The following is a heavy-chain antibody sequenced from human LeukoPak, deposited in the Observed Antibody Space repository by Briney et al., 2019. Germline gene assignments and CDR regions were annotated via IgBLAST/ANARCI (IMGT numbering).Heavy chain of an antibody. D-gene: IGHD1-1*01. CDR2: INHSGST. CDR1: GGSFSGYY. J-gene: IGHJ3*02. V-gene: IGHV4-34*01. CDR3: AAFLLQQINVFDI. Sequence: PSETLSLTCAVHGGSFSGYYWSWIRQPPGKGLEWIGEINHSGSTNYNPSLKSRVTISVDTSKNQFSLKLSSVTAADTAVYYCAAFLLQQINVFDIWGQGTMVTVSS.